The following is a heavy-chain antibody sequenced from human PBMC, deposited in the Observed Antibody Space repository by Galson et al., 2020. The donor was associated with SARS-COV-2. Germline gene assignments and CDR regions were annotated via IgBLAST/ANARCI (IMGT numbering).Heavy chain of an antibody. CDR1: GFTFSSYD. J-gene: IGHJ6*03. Sequence: GGSLRLSCAASGFTFSSYDMHWVRQATGKGLEWVSAIGTAGDTYYPGSVKGRFTISRENAKNSLYLQMNSLRAGDTAVYYCARVGSSTYIAAAGSRIYYYYYMDVWGKGTTVTVSS. D-gene: IGHD6-13*01. CDR2: IGTAGDT. CDR3: ARVGSSTYIAAAGSRIYYYYYMDV. V-gene: IGHV3-13*01.